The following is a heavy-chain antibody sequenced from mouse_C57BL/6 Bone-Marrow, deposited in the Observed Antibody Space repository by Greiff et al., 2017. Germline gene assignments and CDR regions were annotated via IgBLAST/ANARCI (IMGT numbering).Heavy chain of an antibody. CDR2: IYPRSGNT. D-gene: IGHD1-1*01. Sequence: QVQLKESGAELARPGASVKLSCKASGYTFTSYGISWVKQRTGQGLEWIGEIYPRSGNTYYNEKFKGKATLTADKSSSTAYMELRSLTSEDSAVYLCAIRAYYGGSYGDWGQGTTLTVSS. V-gene: IGHV1-81*01. CDR3: AIRAYYGGSYGD. CDR1: GYTFTSYG. J-gene: IGHJ2*01.